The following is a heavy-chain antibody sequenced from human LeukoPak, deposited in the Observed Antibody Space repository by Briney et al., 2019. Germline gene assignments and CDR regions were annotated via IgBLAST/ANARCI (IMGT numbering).Heavy chain of an antibody. CDR3: ASGGMGARKYYSDPFHY. CDR1: GFTVSSNY. V-gene: IGHV3-53*01. CDR2: IYSAGST. Sequence: AGTLRLSCAASGFTVSSNYMSWVRQAPGKGLEWVSIIYSAGSTYYADSVRGRFTISRDSSKNTVCLQMDSLRAEDTAIYYCASGGMGARKYYSDPFHYWGQGTLVTVSA. D-gene: IGHD3-10*01. J-gene: IGHJ4*02.